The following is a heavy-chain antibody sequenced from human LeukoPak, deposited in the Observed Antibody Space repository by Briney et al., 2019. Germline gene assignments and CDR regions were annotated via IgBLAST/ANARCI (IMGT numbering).Heavy chain of an antibody. J-gene: IGHJ4*02. CDR2: IIPIFGTA. Sequence: SVKVSSKAFGGTFSSYAISWVRQGPGQGLEWMGGIIPIFGTANYAQKFQGRVTITADESTSTAFMELSSLRSEATAVYYCARGSHDSSGPPEGYWGQGTLVTVSS. D-gene: IGHD3-22*01. CDR3: ARGSHDSSGPPEGY. CDR1: GGTFSSYA. V-gene: IGHV1-69*01.